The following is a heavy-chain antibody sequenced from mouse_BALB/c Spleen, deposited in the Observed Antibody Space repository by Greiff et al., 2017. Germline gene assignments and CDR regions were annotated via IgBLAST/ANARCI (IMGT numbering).Heavy chain of an antibody. D-gene: IGHD2-4*01. V-gene: IGHV5-4*02. J-gene: IGHJ4*01. CDR1: GFTFSDYY. Sequence: EVKVVESGGGLVKPGGSLKLSCAASGFTFSDYYVYWVRQTPEKRLEWVATISDGGSYTYYPDSVKGRFTTSRDNAKNNLYLQMSSLKSEDTAMYYCARDGDYDGAMDYWGQGTSVTVSS. CDR2: ISDGGSYT. CDR3: ARDGDYDGAMDY.